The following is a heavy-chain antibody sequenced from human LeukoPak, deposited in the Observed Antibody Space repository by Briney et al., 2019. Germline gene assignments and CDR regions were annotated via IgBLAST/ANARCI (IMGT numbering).Heavy chain of an antibody. D-gene: IGHD2-2*01. CDR2: IKQDGSEK. Sequence: PGGSLRLSCAASGFTFSNYWMNWVRQAPGKGLEWVANIKQDGSEKYYVDSAKGRFTISRDNAKNSLYLQMNSLRAEDTAVYYCARDDCSSISCYHNWFDPWGQGTLVTVSS. J-gene: IGHJ5*02. CDR3: ARDDCSSISCYHNWFDP. CDR1: GFTFSNYW. V-gene: IGHV3-7*01.